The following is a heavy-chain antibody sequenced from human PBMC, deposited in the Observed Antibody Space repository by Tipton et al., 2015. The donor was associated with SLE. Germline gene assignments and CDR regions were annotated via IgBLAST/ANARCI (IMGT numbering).Heavy chain of an antibody. V-gene: IGHV4-59*01. J-gene: IGHJ6*02. CDR2: IYYSGST. D-gene: IGHD3-3*01. CDR3: ARERAYYDFWSGYPDYYYYGMDV. CDR1: GGSISSYY. Sequence: TLSLTCTVSGGSISSYYWSWIRQPPGKGLEWIGYIYYSGSTNYNPSLKSRVTISVDTSKNQFSPKLSSVTAADTAVYYCARERAYYDFWSGYPDYYYYGMDVWGQGTTVTVSS.